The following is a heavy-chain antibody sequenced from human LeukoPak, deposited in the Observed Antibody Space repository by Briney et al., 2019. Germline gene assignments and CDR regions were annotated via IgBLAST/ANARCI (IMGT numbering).Heavy chain of an antibody. CDR2: IYSGGST. CDR3: ATMRYLTLDY. CDR1: GFTVSAKY. D-gene: IGHD1-14*01. J-gene: IGHJ4*02. V-gene: IGHV3-53*01. Sequence: QPGGSLRLSCAASGFTVSAKYMSWVRQAPGKGLQWVSIIYSGGSTYYADSVKGRFPISRDISSNTLYLQMYGLRADDAAMYYCATMRYLTLDYWGQGSLVAVSS.